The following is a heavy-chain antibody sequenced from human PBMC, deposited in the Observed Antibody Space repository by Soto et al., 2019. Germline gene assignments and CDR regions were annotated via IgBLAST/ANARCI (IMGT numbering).Heavy chain of an antibody. CDR3: ASTYGDYVDACDI. V-gene: IGHV3-21*01. J-gene: IGHJ3*02. D-gene: IGHD4-17*01. CDR1: GFTFSSYS. Sequence: EVQLVESGGGLVKPGGSLRLSCAASGFTFSSYSMNWVRQAPGKGLEWVSSISSSSSYIYYEDSVKGRFTISRDNAKNSLYLQMNSLRAEDTAAYYCASTYGDYVDACDICGQGTMVTVSS. CDR2: ISSSSSYI.